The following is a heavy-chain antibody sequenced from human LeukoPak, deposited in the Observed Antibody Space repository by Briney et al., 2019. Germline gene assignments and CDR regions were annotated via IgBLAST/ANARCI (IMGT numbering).Heavy chain of an antibody. Sequence: GGSLRLSCAASGFTFSDYYMSWIRQAPGKGLEWVSYISSSGSTIYYADSVKGRFTISRDNAKNSLYLQMNSLRAEDTAVYYCARATRITKIGYYFDYWGQGTLGTVSS. D-gene: IGHD3-22*01. CDR3: ARATRITKIGYYFDY. CDR1: GFTFSDYY. CDR2: ISSSGSTI. V-gene: IGHV3-11*01. J-gene: IGHJ4*02.